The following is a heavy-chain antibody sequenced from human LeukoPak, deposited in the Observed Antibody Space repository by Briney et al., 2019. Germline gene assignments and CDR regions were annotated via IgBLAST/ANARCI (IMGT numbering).Heavy chain of an antibody. D-gene: IGHD3-22*01. V-gene: IGHV3-23*01. Sequence: PGGSLRLSCAASEFTFSTYAMTWVRQAPGKGLEWVSAIGVSGSTYYADSVKGRFTISRDNSKNTLYLQMNSLRAEDTAVYYCAKTNYYDSSGYYEGGDYFDYWGQGTLVTVSS. CDR1: EFTFSTYA. CDR2: IGVSGST. J-gene: IGHJ4*02. CDR3: AKTNYYDSSGYYEGGDYFDY.